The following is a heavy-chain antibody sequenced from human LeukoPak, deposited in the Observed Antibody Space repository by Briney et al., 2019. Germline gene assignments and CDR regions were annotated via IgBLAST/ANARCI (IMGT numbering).Heavy chain of an antibody. CDR3: ARGGVGSSGYVDYYYYNMDV. V-gene: IGHV3-74*01. CDR2: IDNDGRST. J-gene: IGHJ6*03. Sequence: PGGSLRLSCAPSGFTFTRHRMHWVRQTPGRGLVWVSRIDNDGRSTTYVDSVKGRFTISRDSAKNTVYLEMTSLRGEDTDVYYCARGGVGSSGYVDYYYYNMDVWGKGTAVTVSS. CDR1: GFTFTRHR. D-gene: IGHD5-18*01.